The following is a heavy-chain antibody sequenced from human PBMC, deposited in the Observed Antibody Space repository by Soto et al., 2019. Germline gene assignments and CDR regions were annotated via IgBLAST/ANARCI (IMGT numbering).Heavy chain of an antibody. Sequence: GGSLRLSCAASGFTFSSYAMHWVRQAPGKGLEYVSAISSNGGSTYYANSVKGRFTISRDNAKNSLYLQMNSLRAEDTAVYYCARSPGSGSSHWGQGTLVTVSP. D-gene: IGHD3-10*01. V-gene: IGHV3-64*01. CDR3: ARSPGSGSSH. CDR2: ISSNGGST. CDR1: GFTFSSYA. J-gene: IGHJ4*02.